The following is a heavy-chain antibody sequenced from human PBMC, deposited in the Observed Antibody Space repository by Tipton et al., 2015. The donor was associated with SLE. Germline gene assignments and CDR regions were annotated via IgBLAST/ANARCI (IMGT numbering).Heavy chain of an antibody. J-gene: IGHJ1*01. D-gene: IGHD3-10*01. CDR2: INHSGST. Sequence: TLSLTCAVYGGSFSGYYWSWIRQPPGKGLEWIGEINHSGSTNYNPSLKSRVTISVDTSKNQFSLKFSSVTAAETAVSYCARGGAYYYGSGSSPAECFQYCGHGTLVTVSS. V-gene: IGHV4-34*01. CDR3: ARGGAYYYGSGSSPAECFQY. CDR1: GGSFSGYY.